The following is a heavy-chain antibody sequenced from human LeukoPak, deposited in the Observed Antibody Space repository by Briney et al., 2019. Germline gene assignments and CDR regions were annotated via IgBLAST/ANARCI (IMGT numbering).Heavy chain of an antibody. V-gene: IGHV3-9*01. J-gene: IGHJ4*02. CDR3: AKASRHPYSSGCLDY. CDR2: ISWNSGSI. D-gene: IGHD6-19*01. CDR1: GFTFDDYA. Sequence: PGRSLRLSCAASGFTFDDYAMHWVRQAPGKGLEWVSGISWNSGSIGYADSVKGRFTISRDNAKNSLYLQMNSLRAEDTALYYCAKASRHPYSSGCLDYWGQGTLVTVSS.